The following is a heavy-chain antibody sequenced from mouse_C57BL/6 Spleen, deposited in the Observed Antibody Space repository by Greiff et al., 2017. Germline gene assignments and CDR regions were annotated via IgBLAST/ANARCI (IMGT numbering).Heavy chain of an antibody. CDR2: IWRGGST. V-gene: IGHV2-5*01. J-gene: IGHJ4*01. D-gene: IGHD1-1*02. Sequence: VQVVESGPGLVQPSQSLSITCTVSGFSLTSYGVHWVRQSPGQGLEWLGVIWRGGSTDYNAAFMSRLSITTANSKSQVFFKMNSRQANDTDTYDCAKKGGSYAYAMDYWGQGTSVTVSS. CDR1: GFSLTSYG. CDR3: AKKGGSYAYAMDY.